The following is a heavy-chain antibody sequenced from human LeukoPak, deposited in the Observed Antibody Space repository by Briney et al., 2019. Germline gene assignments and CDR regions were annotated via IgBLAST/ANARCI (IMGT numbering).Heavy chain of an antibody. J-gene: IGHJ5*02. CDR1: SGSISSGGYY. CDR2: IYHSGST. D-gene: IGHD3-22*01. V-gene: IGHV4-30-2*01. CDR3: ARGDSSGYYRANWFDP. Sequence: PSETLSLTCTVSSGSISSGGYYWSWIRQPPGKGLEWIGYIYHSGSTYYNPSLKSRVTISVDRSKNQFSLKLSSVTAADTAVYYCARGDSSGYYRANWFDPWGQGTLVTVSS.